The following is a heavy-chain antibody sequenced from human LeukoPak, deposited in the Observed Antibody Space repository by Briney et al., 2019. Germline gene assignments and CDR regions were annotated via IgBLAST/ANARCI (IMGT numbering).Heavy chain of an antibody. J-gene: IGHJ4*02. CDR3: ARTGEWLLYSGFDY. CDR1: GGTFISYA. CDR2: IIPIFGTA. V-gene: IGHV1-69*13. Sequence: ASVKVSCKGSGGTFISYAISWVRQAPGQGLEWMGGIIPIFGTANYAQKFQGRLTITADESTSTAYMELSSLRSEDTAVYYCARTGEWLLYSGFDYWGQGTLVTVSS. D-gene: IGHD3-3*01.